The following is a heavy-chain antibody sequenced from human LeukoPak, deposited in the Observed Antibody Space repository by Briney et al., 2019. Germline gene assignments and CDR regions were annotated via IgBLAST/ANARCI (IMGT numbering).Heavy chain of an antibody. CDR2: INPDGSGT. CDR3: ARDSGSGSYSGY. D-gene: IGHD3-10*01. CDR1: GFTFSSYA. V-gene: IGHV3-74*01. Sequence: PGGSLRLSCAASGFTFSSYAMSWVRQAPGKGLVWVSRINPDGSGTSHADSVKGRFTISRDNAKNTLYLQMNSLRAEDTAVYYCARDSGSGSYSGYWGLGTLVTVSS. J-gene: IGHJ4*02.